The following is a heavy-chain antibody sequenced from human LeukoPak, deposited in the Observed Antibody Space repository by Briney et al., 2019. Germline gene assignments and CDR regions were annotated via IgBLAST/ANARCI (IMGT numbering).Heavy chain of an antibody. CDR3: AKSFWWFGEFSPFDY. CDR2: ISGSGGST. D-gene: IGHD3-10*01. CDR1: GFTFSSYA. V-gene: IGHV3-23*01. Sequence: GGSLRLSCAASGFTFSSYALSWVRQAPGKGLEWVSAISGSGGSTYYADSVKGRFTISRDNAKNSLYLQMNSLRAEDTAVYYCAKSFWWFGEFSPFDYWGQGTLLTVSS. J-gene: IGHJ4*02.